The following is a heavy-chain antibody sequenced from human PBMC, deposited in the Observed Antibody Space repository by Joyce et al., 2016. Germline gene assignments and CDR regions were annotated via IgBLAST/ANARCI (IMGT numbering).Heavy chain of an antibody. CDR3: ARNREDVVAIDY. J-gene: IGHJ4*02. CDR1: GGSISSSSYY. CDR2: IYYSGSI. V-gene: IGHV4-39*07. D-gene: IGHD5-12*01. Sequence: QLQLQESGPGLVKPSETLSLTCTVSGGSISSSSYYWGWVRQPPGKGLEWIGSIYYSGSIYYNPSLKSRVTISVDTSKNQFSLKLSSVTAADTAVYYCARNREDVVAIDYWGQGTLVTVSS.